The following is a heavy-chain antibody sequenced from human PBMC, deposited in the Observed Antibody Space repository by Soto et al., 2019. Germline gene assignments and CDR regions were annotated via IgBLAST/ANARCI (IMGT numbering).Heavy chain of an antibody. Sequence: ASVKVSCKASGYTLINYGINWGRQAPGQGLEWMGWISAYNGNTKYAQKLQGRVTITSDTSASTDYMELSSLRSEDTAVYYCARDLGGWTDYWGQGTLVTVSS. D-gene: IGHD6-19*01. CDR1: GYTLINYG. J-gene: IGHJ4*02. CDR3: ARDLGGWTDY. V-gene: IGHV1-18*01. CDR2: ISAYNGNT.